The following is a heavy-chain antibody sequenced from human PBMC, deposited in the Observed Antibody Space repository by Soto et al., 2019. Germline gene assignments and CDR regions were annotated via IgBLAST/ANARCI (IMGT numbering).Heavy chain of an antibody. D-gene: IGHD6-13*01. CDR3: AKDRASAAAGYYYYGMDV. CDR2: ISYDGSNK. V-gene: IGHV3-30*18. Sequence: SLSLCCAASGFTFSRYGVHWVRQDPGKGLEWVAVISYDGSNKYYADSVKGRFTISRDNSKNTLYLQMNSLRAEDTAVYYCAKDRASAAAGYYYYGMDVWGQGTTVTVSS. CDR1: GFTFSRYG. J-gene: IGHJ6*02.